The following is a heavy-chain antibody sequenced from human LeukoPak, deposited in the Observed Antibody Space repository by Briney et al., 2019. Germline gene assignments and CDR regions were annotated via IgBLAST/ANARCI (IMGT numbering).Heavy chain of an antibody. Sequence: NPGGSLRLSCAASGFTFSSYSMNWVRQAPGKGLEWVSSISSSSSYIYYADSVKGRFTISRDNAKNSLYLQMNGLRAEDTAVYYCARDLGDFWSGYHRWGQGTMVTVSS. D-gene: IGHD3-3*01. V-gene: IGHV3-21*01. CDR1: GFTFSSYS. J-gene: IGHJ3*01. CDR2: ISSSSSYI. CDR3: ARDLGDFWSGYHR.